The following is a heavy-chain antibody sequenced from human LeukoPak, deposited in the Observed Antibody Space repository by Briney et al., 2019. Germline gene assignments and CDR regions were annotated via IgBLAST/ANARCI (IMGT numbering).Heavy chain of an antibody. D-gene: IGHD3-10*01. Sequence: PGGSLRLSCAGSGFRFSCHGMHWVRQAPGKGLEWLGYIWYDGSNPDYVDPVKGRFTISRDNSKNTVYLQMNSLRAEDTAVYHCARFVGSDYTGSFDLWGQGTPVTVSS. CDR3: ARFVGSDYTGSFDL. CDR2: IWYDGSNP. CDR1: GFRFSCHG. J-gene: IGHJ4*02. V-gene: IGHV3-33*01.